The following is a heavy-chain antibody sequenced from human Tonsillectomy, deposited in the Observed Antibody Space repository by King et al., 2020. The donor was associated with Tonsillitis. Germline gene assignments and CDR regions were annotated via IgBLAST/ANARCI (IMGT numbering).Heavy chain of an antibody. V-gene: IGHV4-34*01. Sequence: VQLQQWGAGRLKPSETLSLTCAVYGGSFSGYYWSWIRQPPGKGLEWIGEINHSGSTNYNPSLKSRVIISIDTSKKQFSLKRSSVTAADAAVYYCARANCSTTSCYGDWFDPWGQGTRVTVSS. CDR2: INHSGST. D-gene: IGHD2-2*01. CDR3: ARANCSTTSCYGDWFDP. CDR1: GGSFSGYY. J-gene: IGHJ5*02.